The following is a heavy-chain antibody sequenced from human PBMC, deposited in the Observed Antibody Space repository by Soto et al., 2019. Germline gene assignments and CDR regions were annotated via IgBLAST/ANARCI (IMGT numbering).Heavy chain of an antibody. Sequence: GGSLRLSCAASGFTFSSYGMHWVRQAPGKGLEWVAVISYDGSNKYYADSVKGRFTISRDNSKNTLYLQMNSLRAEDTAVYYCAKDAEGMDVWGQGTTVTVYS. V-gene: IGHV3-30*18. CDR3: AKDAEGMDV. CDR2: ISYDGSNK. J-gene: IGHJ6*02. CDR1: GFTFSSYG.